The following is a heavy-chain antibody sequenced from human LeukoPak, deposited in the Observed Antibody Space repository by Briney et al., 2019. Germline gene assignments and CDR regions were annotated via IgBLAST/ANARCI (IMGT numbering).Heavy chain of an antibody. Sequence: GGSLRLSCAASGFTFSSYWMSWVRQAPGKGLEWVANIKQDGSEKYYVDSVKGRFTISRDNSKNTLYLQMNSLRAEDTAVYYCARDSGYDAFDYWGQGTLVTVSS. CDR3: ARDSGYDAFDY. V-gene: IGHV3-7*01. CDR1: GFTFSSYW. J-gene: IGHJ4*02. CDR2: IKQDGSEK. D-gene: IGHD5-12*01.